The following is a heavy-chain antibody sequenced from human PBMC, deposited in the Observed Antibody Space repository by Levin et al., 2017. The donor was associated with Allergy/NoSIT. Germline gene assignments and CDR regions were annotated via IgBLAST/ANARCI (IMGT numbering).Heavy chain of an antibody. CDR3: AGGVVMLGWFDP. Sequence: GESLKISCAASGFTFSSYWMSWVRQAPGKGLEWVANIKQDGSEKYYVDSVKGRFTISRDNAKNSLYLQMNSLRAEDTAVYYCAGGVVMLGWFDPWGQGTLVTVSS. D-gene: IGHD2-21*01. CDR1: GFTFSSYW. J-gene: IGHJ5*02. V-gene: IGHV3-7*04. CDR2: IKQDGSEK.